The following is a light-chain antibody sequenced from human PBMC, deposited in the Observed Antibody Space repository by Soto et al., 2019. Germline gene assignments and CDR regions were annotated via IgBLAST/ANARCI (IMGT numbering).Light chain of an antibody. CDR2: DTS. J-gene: IGLJ7*01. V-gene: IGLV7-46*01. CDR1: TGAVTSGHY. CDR3: LLSYSGARPAV. Sequence: QAVVPQEPSLTVSPGGTVTLTCGSSTGAVTSGHYPYWFQQKPGQAPRTLIYDTSNKHSWTPARFSGSLLGGKAALTLSGAQPEDEAEYYCLLSYSGARPAVFGGGTQLTV.